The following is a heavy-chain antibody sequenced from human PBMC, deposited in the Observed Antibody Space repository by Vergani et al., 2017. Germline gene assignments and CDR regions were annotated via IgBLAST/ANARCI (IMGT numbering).Heavy chain of an antibody. CDR1: GFSFGDYA. Sequence: EVQLVESGGGLVPPGRSLRLSCAASGFSFGDYAMTWVRQAPGKGLEWVAFIRNKAYGGTTEYAASVKGRLTISRDDSKRLAYLQLSGLKTEYTAVYFCSRGRGYSFGYSDYWGQGTLVTVSS. D-gene: IGHD5-18*01. J-gene: IGHJ4*02. CDR2: IRNKAYGGTT. V-gene: IGHV3-49*04. CDR3: SRGRGYSFGYSDY.